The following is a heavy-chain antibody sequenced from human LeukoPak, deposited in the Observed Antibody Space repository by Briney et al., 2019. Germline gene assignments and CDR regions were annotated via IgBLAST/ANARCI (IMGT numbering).Heavy chain of an antibody. Sequence: PGGSLRLSCVASGFTFSSYGMHWVRQAPGKGLEYVSSIGPNGASTLYADSVKGRFTISRDNSKNALYLQLTSLRLEDTALYYCVKDLTGTWSFDYWGQGTLVTVSS. J-gene: IGHJ4*02. D-gene: IGHD3-9*01. V-gene: IGHV3-64D*06. CDR3: VKDLTGTWSFDY. CDR1: GFTFSSYG. CDR2: IGPNGAST.